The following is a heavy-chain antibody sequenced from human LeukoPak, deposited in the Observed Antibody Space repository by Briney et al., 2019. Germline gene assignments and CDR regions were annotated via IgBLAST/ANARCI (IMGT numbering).Heavy chain of an antibody. CDR1: GFMFTDYY. J-gene: IGHJ3*02. CDR3: ARVGPAYYYDSTGPFDI. D-gene: IGHD3-22*01. Sequence: ASVRVSCKASGFMFTDYYMHWVRQAPGQGLEWMGIINLSGGHTTYAQKFQGRVTVTSDTSTSTVYMELSSLRSEDTAVYYCARVGPAYYYDSTGPFDIWGQGTLVTVSS. V-gene: IGHV1-46*01. CDR2: INLSGGHT.